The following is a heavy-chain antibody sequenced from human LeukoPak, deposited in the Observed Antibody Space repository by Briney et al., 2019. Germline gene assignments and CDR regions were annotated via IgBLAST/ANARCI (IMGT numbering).Heavy chain of an antibody. D-gene: IGHD1-26*01. J-gene: IGHJ2*01. CDR1: GYTFTSYG. CDR3: ARGSSGSYPGYFDL. CDR2: ISAYSGNT. V-gene: IGHV1-18*01. Sequence: ASVKVSCKASGYTFTSYGISWVRQAPGQGLEWMGWISAYSGNTNYAQKLQGRVTMTTDTSTSTAYMELRSLRSDDTAVYYCARGSSGSYPGYFDLWGRGTLVTVSS.